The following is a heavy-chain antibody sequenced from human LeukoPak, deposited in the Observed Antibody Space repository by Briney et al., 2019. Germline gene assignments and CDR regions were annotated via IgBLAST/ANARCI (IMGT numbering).Heavy chain of an antibody. V-gene: IGHV3-15*01. CDR1: GFTFNYDW. CDR2: IKTKTDGGTT. D-gene: IGHD1-20*01. Sequence: GGSLRLSCAASGFTFNYDWMSWVRQAPGKGLEWVGRIKTKTDGGTTDYAAPVKGRFSISRDDSKNTLYLQMNSLRAEDTAVYYCARDPPFIIGTTFFDYWGQGTLVTVSS. J-gene: IGHJ4*02. CDR3: ARDPPFIIGTTFFDY.